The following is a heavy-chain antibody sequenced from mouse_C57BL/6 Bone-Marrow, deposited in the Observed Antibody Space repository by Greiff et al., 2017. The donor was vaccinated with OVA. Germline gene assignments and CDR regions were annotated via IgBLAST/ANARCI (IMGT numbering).Heavy chain of an antibody. Sequence: VQLQQPGAELVRPGSSVKLSCKASGYTFTSYWMDWVKQRPGQGLEWIGNLYPSDSETHYNQKFKDKATLTVDKSSSTAYMQLSSLTSEDSAVYYCARGDGNYPYYFDYWGQGTTLTVSS. J-gene: IGHJ2*01. CDR1: GYTFTSYW. CDR3: ARGDGNYPYYFDY. V-gene: IGHV1-61*01. D-gene: IGHD2-1*01. CDR2: LYPSDSET.